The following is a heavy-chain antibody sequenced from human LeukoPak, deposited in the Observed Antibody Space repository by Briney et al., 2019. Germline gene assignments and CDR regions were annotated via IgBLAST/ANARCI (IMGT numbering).Heavy chain of an antibody. CDR2: ISYDGSNK. CDR3: ARDRHYYDSSGSWDY. V-gene: IGHV3-30*04. Sequence: GGSLRLSCAASGFTFSSYAMHWVRQAPGKGLEWVAVISYDGSNKYYADSVKGRFTISRDNSKNTLYLQMNSLRAEDTAVYYCARDRHYYDSSGSWDYWGQGTLVTVSS. J-gene: IGHJ4*02. CDR1: GFTFSSYA. D-gene: IGHD3-22*01.